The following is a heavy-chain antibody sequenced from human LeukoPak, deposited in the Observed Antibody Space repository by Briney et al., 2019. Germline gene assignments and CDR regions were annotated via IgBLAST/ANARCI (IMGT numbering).Heavy chain of an antibody. CDR1: GFTFSCYA. J-gene: IGHJ4*02. CDR3: AKQDRGIVGATSGENFDY. D-gene: IGHD1-26*01. Sequence: PGGSLRLSCAASGFTFSCYAMSWVRQAPGKGLEWVSAISGSGGSTYYADSVKGRFTISRDNSKSTLYLQMNSLRAEDTAVYYCAKQDRGIVGATSGENFDYWGQGTLVTVSS. CDR2: ISGSGGST. V-gene: IGHV3-23*01.